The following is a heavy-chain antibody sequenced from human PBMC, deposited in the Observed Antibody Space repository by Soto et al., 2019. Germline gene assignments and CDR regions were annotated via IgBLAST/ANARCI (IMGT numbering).Heavy chain of an antibody. J-gene: IGHJ6*03. CDR1: GYTFTSYA. CDR3: ARDSGNTGYYYYNMDV. CDR2: INAGNGNT. D-gene: IGHD3-10*01. V-gene: IGHV1-3*01. Sequence: QVQLVQSGAEVKKPGASVKVSCKASGYTFTSYAMHWVRQAPGQRLEWMGWINAGNGNTKYSQKFQGRVTITRDTSASTAYMELSSLRSEDTAVYYCARDSGNTGYYYYNMDVWGKGTTVTVSS.